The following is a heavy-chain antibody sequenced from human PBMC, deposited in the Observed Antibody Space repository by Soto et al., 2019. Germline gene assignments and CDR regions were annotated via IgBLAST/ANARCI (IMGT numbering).Heavy chain of an antibody. CDR1: GGSFSGYY. D-gene: IGHD6-19*01. CDR3: ARGGFGSGWSNDY. J-gene: IGHJ4*02. CDR2: INHSGST. V-gene: IGHV4-34*01. Sequence: SETLSLTCAVYGGSFSGYYWSWIRQPPGKGLEWIGEINHSGSTNYNPSLKSRVTISVDTSKNQFSLKLSSVTAADTAVYYCARGGFGSGWSNDYWGQGTLVTVSS.